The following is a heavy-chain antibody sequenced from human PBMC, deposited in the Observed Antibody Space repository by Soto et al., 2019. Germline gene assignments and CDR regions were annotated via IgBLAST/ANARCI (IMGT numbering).Heavy chain of an antibody. CDR2: ISSSSSTI. J-gene: IGHJ4*02. CDR1: GFTFSSYS. CDR3: ARDKGRSPLDY. V-gene: IGHV3-48*01. D-gene: IGHD2-15*01. Sequence: GGSLRLSCAASGFTFSSYSMNWVRQAPGKGLEWVSYISSSSSTIYYADSVKGRFSISRDNAKNSLYLQMDSLRAEDTAVYYCARDKGRSPLDYWGQGTLVTVSS.